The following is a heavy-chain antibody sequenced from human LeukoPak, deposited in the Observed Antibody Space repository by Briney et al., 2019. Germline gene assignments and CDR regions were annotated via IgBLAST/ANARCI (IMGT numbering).Heavy chain of an antibody. V-gene: IGHV3-7*04. D-gene: IGHD6-13*01. CDR1: GFTFSSYW. CDR2: IKQDGSEK. Sequence: GGSLRLSCAASGFTFSSYWMSWVRQAPGNGLGWVANIKQDGSEKYYVDSVKGRFTISRDNAKNSLYLQMNSLRAEDTAVYYCARSIAAAGPPDYYMDVWGKGTTVTVSS. CDR3: ARSIAAAGPPDYYMDV. J-gene: IGHJ6*03.